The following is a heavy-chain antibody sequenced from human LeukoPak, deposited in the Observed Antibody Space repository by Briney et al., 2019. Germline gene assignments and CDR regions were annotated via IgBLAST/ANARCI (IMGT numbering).Heavy chain of an antibody. CDR3: AKVEGYNFDY. CDR1: GFSFKSYA. J-gene: IGHJ4*02. CDR2: INNDGDST. D-gene: IGHD1-1*01. V-gene: IGHV3-23*01. Sequence: GGSLRLSCAASGFSFKSYAMSWVRQAPGKGLEWVSAINNDGDSTYSADSVKGRFTVSRDNSKNTLYLQMNSLRAEDAAVYYCAKVEGYNFDYWGQGTLVTVSS.